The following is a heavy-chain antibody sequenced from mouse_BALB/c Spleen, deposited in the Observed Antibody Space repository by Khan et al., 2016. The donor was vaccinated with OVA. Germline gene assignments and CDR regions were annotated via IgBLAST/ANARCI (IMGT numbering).Heavy chain of an antibody. CDR3: TRLVDY. J-gene: IGHJ4*01. Sequence: EVELVESGGGLVKPGGSLKLSCAASGFTFSSYAVSWIRQTPEKRLEWVASITSGGSTYYSDSVKGRFTTSRDDARKSLYVKMSGRRSEDTAMYYCTRLVDYWGQGTSVTVSS. V-gene: IGHV5-6-5*01. CDR2: ITSGGST. CDR1: GFTFSSYA.